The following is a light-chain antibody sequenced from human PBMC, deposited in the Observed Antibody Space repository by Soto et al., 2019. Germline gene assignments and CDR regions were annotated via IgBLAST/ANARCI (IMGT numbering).Light chain of an antibody. CDR2: GAS. CDR3: QQYNNWPRT. V-gene: IGKV3-15*01. CDR1: QSISIT. Sequence: EIVMTQSPATLSVSPGERATLSCRASQSISITLAWYQQKPGQAPRLLIYGASTRATDIPARFSGSGSGTEFPLTISGLQSEDCAVYSCQQYNNWPRTFGGGTKVEI. J-gene: IGKJ4*01.